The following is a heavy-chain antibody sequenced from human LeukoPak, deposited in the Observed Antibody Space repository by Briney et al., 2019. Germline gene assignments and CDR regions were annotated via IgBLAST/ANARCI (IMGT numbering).Heavy chain of an antibody. Sequence: ASVKVSCKASGYTFPIYFMHWVRQAPGQGLEWMGIINPTGGSTTCAQKFQGRVTMTRDTSTSTVYMELSSLRSDDTAVYYCARTAARRFDYWGHGTLVTVSS. V-gene: IGHV1-46*01. CDR3: ARTAARRFDY. CDR1: GYTFPIYF. D-gene: IGHD6-6*01. CDR2: INPTGGST. J-gene: IGHJ4*01.